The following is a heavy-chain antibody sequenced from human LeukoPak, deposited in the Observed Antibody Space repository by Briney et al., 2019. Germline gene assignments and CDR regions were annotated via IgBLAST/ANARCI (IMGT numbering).Heavy chain of an antibody. V-gene: IGHV3-23*01. J-gene: IGHJ4*02. CDR1: GFTFSSHA. D-gene: IGHD3-22*01. Sequence: PGGSLRLSCAASGFTFSSHAMSWGRQAPGKGLEWVSTFSCSGGSTYYADSVKGRFTISRDNSKNTLYLQMNSLRAEDTAVYYCAKDLHPYYYDSSGYYYQDYWGQGTLVTVSS. CDR2: FSCSGGST. CDR3: AKDLHPYYYDSSGYYYQDY.